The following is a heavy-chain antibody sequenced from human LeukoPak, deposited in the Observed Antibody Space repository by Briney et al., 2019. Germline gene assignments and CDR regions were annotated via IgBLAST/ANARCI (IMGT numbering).Heavy chain of an antibody. Sequence: GGSLRLSCAASGFTFSSYGMHWVRQAPGKGLEWVSPIYTGGSTYYAGSVKGRFTISRDNSKNTLYLQMNSLRAEDTAVYYCARNLYYYDSSGYYYYWGQGTLVTVSS. CDR1: GFTFSSYG. J-gene: IGHJ4*02. CDR2: IYTGGST. V-gene: IGHV3-66*01. CDR3: ARNLYYYDSSGYYYY. D-gene: IGHD3-22*01.